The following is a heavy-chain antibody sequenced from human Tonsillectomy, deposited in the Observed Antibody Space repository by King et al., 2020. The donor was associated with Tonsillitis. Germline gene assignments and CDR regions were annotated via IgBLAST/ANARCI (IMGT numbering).Heavy chain of an antibody. CDR1: EFTFSSYA. CDR3: AKIAYINGMAPIDS. D-gene: IGHD2-21*01. CDR2: ITNSGYNT. J-gene: IGHJ4*02. V-gene: IGHV3-23*04. Sequence: VQLVESGGGLVQPGGSLRLSCEASEFTFSSYAMSWVRQAPGKGLEWVSGITNSGYNTYYADSVKGRFTISRDNSKNTLYLQVSRLSAEDTAIYYCAKIAYINGMAPIDSWGQGSLVTVSS.